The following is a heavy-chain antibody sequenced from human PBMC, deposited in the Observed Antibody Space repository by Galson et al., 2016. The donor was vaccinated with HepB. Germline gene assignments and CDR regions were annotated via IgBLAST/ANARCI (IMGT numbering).Heavy chain of an antibody. CDR3: VRLGTAAAVANSRGSVY. V-gene: IGHV4-39*01. D-gene: IGHD6-13*01. CDR2: IHSSGTS. CDR1: GDSISNVGRH. Sequence: SETLSLTCTVSGDSISNVGRHWGWFRQSPEMGLEYIGSIHSSGTSYYNPSLTSRVTVSADMSRNQFFLSLTSVTAADTAIYYCVRLGTAAAVANSRGSVYWSQGTRVTVSS. J-gene: IGHJ4*02.